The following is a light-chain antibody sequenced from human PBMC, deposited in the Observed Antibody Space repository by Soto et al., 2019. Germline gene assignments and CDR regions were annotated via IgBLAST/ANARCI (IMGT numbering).Light chain of an antibody. Sequence: EIGLMQSPCTLSLSPGERATLSCRASQSVSSYLAWYQQKPGQAPRLLIYGASTRATGIPARFSGSGSGTEFTLTISSLQSVDFAVYSCQQYNNWPWTFGQGTKVDIK. CDR2: GAS. V-gene: IGKV3-15*01. J-gene: IGKJ1*01. CDR3: QQYNNWPWT. CDR1: QSVSSY.